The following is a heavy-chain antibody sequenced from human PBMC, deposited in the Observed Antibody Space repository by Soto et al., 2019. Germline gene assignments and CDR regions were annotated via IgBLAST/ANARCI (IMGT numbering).Heavy chain of an antibody. CDR3: VKDGSLEVPDVPLEEYFFDH. Sequence: QVQLVESGGGVVQAGKSLRLSCAASGFTFSAYGMHWVRQAPGKGLEWVAVISYNGRNKYYVDSVKGRFSVSRDDSKNTVYLQMDSVRPEDTAVYYCVKDGSLEVPDVPLEEYFFDHWGQGTLGSVSS. J-gene: IGHJ4*02. V-gene: IGHV3-30*18. CDR2: ISYNGRNK. CDR1: GFTFSAYG. D-gene: IGHD3-3*01.